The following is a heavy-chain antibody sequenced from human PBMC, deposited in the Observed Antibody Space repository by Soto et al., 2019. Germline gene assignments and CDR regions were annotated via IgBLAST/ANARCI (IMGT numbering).Heavy chain of an antibody. Sequence: PGGSLRLSCAASGFTFSSYAMSWVRQAPGKWLEWVSAISGSGGSTYYADSVKGRFTISRDNSKNTLYLQMNSLRAEDTAVYYCAKGGEHCSSTSCFYFDYWGQGXLVTVHS. V-gene: IGHV3-23*01. CDR1: GFTFSSYA. CDR3: AKGGEHCSSTSCFYFDY. J-gene: IGHJ4*02. D-gene: IGHD2-2*01. CDR2: ISGSGGST.